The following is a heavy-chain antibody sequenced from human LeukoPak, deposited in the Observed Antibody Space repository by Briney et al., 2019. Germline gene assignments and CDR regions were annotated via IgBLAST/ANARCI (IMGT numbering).Heavy chain of an antibody. CDR2: IYPGDSDT. CDR1: GYSFTSYW. V-gene: IGHV5-51*01. D-gene: IGHD2-15*01. Sequence: GESLEISCKGSGYSFTSYWIGWVRQVPGKGLEWMGIIYPGDSDTRYSPSFQGQVTISADKSISTAYLQWSSLKASDTAMYYCARLPYCSGGSCKTNYYYYYMDVWGKGTTVTVSS. J-gene: IGHJ6*03. CDR3: ARLPYCSGGSCKTNYYYYYMDV.